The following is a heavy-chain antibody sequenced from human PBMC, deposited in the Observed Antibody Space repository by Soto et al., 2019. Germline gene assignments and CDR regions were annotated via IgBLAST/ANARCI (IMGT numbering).Heavy chain of an antibody. D-gene: IGHD2-15*01. CDR3: ARWMRSGGYFRSFDL. CDR1: GGSISSGAYS. V-gene: IGHV4-30-2*01. J-gene: IGHJ3*01. Sequence: QLHLQESGSGLVKTSLTLSLTCAVSGGSISSGAYSWSWLRQPPGRGLEWIGFISHNGITYYNPSLKSRVTISVDISKNQFSLNLSSVIAADTAVYYCARWMRSGGYFRSFDLWGQGTMVTVSS. CDR2: ISHNGIT.